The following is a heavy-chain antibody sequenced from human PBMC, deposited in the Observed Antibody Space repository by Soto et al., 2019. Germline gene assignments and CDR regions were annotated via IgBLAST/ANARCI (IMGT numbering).Heavy chain of an antibody. Sequence: QVQLVQSGAAMTKPGASVKVSCKASGYTFTTSGISWVRQAPGQGLEWMGWISAYNGNTHYAQKLQGRVTMTTDTSTSTAYVELRSLRSDDTAVYYCARELFPSTYDGVDYWGQGTLVTVSS. D-gene: IGHD5-12*01. CDR1: GYTFTTSG. CDR2: ISAYNGNT. CDR3: ARELFPSTYDGVDY. V-gene: IGHV1-18*04. J-gene: IGHJ4*02.